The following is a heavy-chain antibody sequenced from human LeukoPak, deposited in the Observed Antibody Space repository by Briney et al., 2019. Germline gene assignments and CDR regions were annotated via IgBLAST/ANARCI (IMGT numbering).Heavy chain of an antibody. CDR3: ARSLSTVTTYFDY. CDR1: GYIFTSYW. Sequence: GESLKISCKGSGYIFTSYWIGWVRQMPGKGLEWMGIIYPGDSDTRYSPSFQGQVTISADKSISTAYLQWSSLKASGTAMYYCARSLSTVTTYFDYWGQGTLVTVSS. D-gene: IGHD4-17*01. CDR2: IYPGDSDT. V-gene: IGHV5-51*01. J-gene: IGHJ4*02.